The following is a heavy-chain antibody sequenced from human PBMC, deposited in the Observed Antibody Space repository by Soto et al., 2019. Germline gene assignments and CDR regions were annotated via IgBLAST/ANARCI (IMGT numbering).Heavy chain of an antibody. CDR1: GYIFSNYG. V-gene: IGHV1-18*01. Sequence: ASVTVACKASGYIFSNYGITWVRQAPGQGLEWMGWINTHDDNTNHAQRVQGRVTLTRDNSKSTLYLQMNSLRAEDTAVYYCAKDHGTYGPNWIDSWGQGTLVTVSS. CDR3: AKDHGTYGPNWIDS. D-gene: IGHD3-10*01. CDR2: INTHDDNT. J-gene: IGHJ5*01.